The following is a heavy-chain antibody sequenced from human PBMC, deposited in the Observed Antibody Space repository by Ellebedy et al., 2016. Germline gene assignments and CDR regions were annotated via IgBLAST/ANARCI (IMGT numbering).Heavy chain of an antibody. V-gene: IGHV3-23*01. CDR2: ISGSGGST. D-gene: IGHD2-15*01. Sequence: GESLKISXAASGFTFSSYAMSWVRQAPGKGLEWVSAISGSGGSTYYADSVKGRFTISRDNSKNTLYLQMNSLRVEDTAVYYYAKGEGGPDYWGQGTLVTVSS. CDR1: GFTFSSYA. CDR3: AKGEGGPDY. J-gene: IGHJ4*02.